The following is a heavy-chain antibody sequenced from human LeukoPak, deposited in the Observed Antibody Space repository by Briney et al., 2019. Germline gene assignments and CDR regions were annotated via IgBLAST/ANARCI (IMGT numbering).Heavy chain of an antibody. D-gene: IGHD6-19*01. CDR3: ARRQSSGWYLFDF. V-gene: IGHV5-51*01. CDR1: GYCFTCHW. Sequence: GESLKISCKGSGYCFTCHWIAWVRQMPGEGLEWMGIIYPDDSDTTYSPSFQGQVTISADKSISTAYLQWSSLKASDTAMYYCARRQSSGWYLFDFWGQGTLVTVSS. CDR2: IYPDDSDT. J-gene: IGHJ3*01.